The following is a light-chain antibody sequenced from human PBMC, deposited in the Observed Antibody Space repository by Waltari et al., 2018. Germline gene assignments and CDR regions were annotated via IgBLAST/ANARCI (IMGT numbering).Light chain of an antibody. CDR1: QGISSF. V-gene: IGKV1-9*01. Sequence: IQLTQYPSSLSASVGDRVSITCRASQGISSFLVWYQQKPGKAPKLLIYAASTLQSGVPSRFSGSGSGTDFTLTINSLQPEDFATYYCQQINSFPLTFGGGTKVEI. J-gene: IGKJ4*01. CDR3: QQINSFPLT. CDR2: AAS.